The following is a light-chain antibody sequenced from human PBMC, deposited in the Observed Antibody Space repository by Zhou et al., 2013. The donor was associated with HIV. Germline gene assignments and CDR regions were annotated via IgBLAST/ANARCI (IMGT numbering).Light chain of an antibody. Sequence: IQMTQSPSSLSASVGDRVTITCRASQTISTYLNWYQQKPGTAPKLLIFAASNLQSGVPSRFSGSGSGTDFTLTISSLQPEDFATYYCQQSYTTPLFTFGPGTKVVIK. CDR3: QQSYTTPLFT. CDR2: AAS. J-gene: IGKJ3*01. CDR1: QTISTY. V-gene: IGKV1-39*01.